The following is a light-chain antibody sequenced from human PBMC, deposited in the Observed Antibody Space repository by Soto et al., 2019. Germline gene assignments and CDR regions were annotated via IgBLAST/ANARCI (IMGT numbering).Light chain of an antibody. CDR3: QQYGSSQS. CDR1: QSVSFSY. CDR2: GAS. V-gene: IGKV3-20*01. Sequence: EIVLTQSPGTLSLSPGERATLSCRASQSVSFSYLAWYQQKPGQAPRLLIYGASSRATGIPDRFSGSGSGTDFTLTISRLAPEDFAEYYCQQYGSSQSFGQGTKVEIK. J-gene: IGKJ1*01.